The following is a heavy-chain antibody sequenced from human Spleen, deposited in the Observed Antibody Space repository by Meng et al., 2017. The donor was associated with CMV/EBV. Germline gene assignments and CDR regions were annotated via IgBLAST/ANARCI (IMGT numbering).Heavy chain of an antibody. CDR2: LKSKTDGGP. CDR1: GFSVTNAW. J-gene: IGHJ6*04. Sequence: GESLKISCAASGFSVTNAWMTWVRQAPGKGLEWVGRLKSKTDGGPDYAAPVEGRFIISRDDSENTLYLQLNSLKTEDTATYYCTREEISYYYGLRVWGKGTTVTVSS. D-gene: IGHD3-3*01. V-gene: IGHV3-15*01. CDR3: TREEISYYYGLRV.